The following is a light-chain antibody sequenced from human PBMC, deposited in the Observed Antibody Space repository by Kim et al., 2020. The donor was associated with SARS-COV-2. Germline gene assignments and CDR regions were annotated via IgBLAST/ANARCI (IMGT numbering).Light chain of an antibody. Sequence: SASVGDRVTIAARASQGISRSLAWYQQKLGEPPKLLIFQASSLESGVPSRYSGSGSGTEFTLTISSLQPDDCATYYCQQYGSYWTFGQGTKVDIK. CDR2: QAS. CDR3: QQYGSYWT. V-gene: IGKV1-5*03. J-gene: IGKJ1*01. CDR1: QGISRS.